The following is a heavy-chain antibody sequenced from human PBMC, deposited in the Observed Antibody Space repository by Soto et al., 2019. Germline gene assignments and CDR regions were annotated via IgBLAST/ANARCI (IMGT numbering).Heavy chain of an antibody. Sequence: QVQLVQSGAEVKKPGSSVKVSCTASGGPFSSYAINWVRQAPGQGLEWMGVITPMFGAPHYAQNFKGRITITADKSTNTASVELSSLTSGDTAVYFCARVVTGRGVDPWGQGTLVTVSS. J-gene: IGHJ5*02. D-gene: IGHD1-26*01. CDR3: ARVVTGRGVDP. CDR1: GGPFSSYA. V-gene: IGHV1-69*06. CDR2: ITPMFGAP.